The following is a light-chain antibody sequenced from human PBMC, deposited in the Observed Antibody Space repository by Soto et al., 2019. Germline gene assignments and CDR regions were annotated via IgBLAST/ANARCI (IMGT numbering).Light chain of an antibody. Sequence: EIVLTQSPGTLSLSPGERATLSCRASQSVSSTYLGWYQQQPGQAPRLLIYGASSRATGIPDRFSGSGSGTDFTLTISRLEPEDFAVYYCQQYGSSSWTFGQGTKVDIK. CDR1: QSVSSTY. V-gene: IGKV3-20*01. J-gene: IGKJ1*01. CDR2: GAS. CDR3: QQYGSSSWT.